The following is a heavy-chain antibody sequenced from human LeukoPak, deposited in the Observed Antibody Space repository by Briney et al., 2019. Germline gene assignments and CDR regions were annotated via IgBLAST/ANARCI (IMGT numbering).Heavy chain of an antibody. CDR2: IYYSGST. V-gene: IGHV4-30-4*08. CDR1: GGSISSGDYY. D-gene: IGHD6-19*01. J-gene: IGHJ2*01. CDR3: ARESSGWTFDL. Sequence: PPQTLSLTCTVSGGSISSGDYYWSWIRQPPGKGLEWIGYIYYSGSTYYNPSLKSRVTISVDTSKNQFSLKLSSVTAADTAVYYCARESSGWTFDLWGRGTLVTVSS.